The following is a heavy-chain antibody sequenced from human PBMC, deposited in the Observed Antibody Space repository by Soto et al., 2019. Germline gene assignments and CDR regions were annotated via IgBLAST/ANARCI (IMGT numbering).Heavy chain of an antibody. CDR2: IYYSGST. CDR3: AGSPRNDAFDI. Sequence: SETLSLTCTVSGGSISSGGYYWSWIRQHPGKGLEWIGYIYYSGSTYYNPSLKSRVTISVDTSKNQFSLKLSSVTAADTAVYYCAGSPRNDAFDIWGQGTMVTVS. CDR1: GGSISSGGYY. V-gene: IGHV4-31*03. J-gene: IGHJ3*02.